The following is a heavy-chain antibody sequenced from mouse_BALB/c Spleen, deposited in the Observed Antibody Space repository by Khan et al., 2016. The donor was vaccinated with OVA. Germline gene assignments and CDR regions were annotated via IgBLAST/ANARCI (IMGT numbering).Heavy chain of an antibody. J-gene: IGHJ3*01. CDR1: GYTFTSYV. D-gene: IGHD1-1*01. CDR3: APVGVYYVSFAY. Sequence: VQLKESGPELVKPGASVKMSCKASGYTFTSYVMHWVKQKPGLGLEWIGYIYPFNDDTKYNEKFKGKATLTSDKSSSTAYMELSSLTSEDSAVYYGAPVGVYYVSFAYWGQGTLVTVSA. V-gene: IGHV1S136*01. CDR2: IYPFNDDT.